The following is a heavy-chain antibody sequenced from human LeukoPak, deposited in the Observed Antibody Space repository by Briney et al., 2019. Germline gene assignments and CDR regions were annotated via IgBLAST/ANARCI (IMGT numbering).Heavy chain of an antibody. Sequence: SETLSLTCTVSGGSIRSYYWSWIRQPPGKGLEWIGYVYYTGSTNSNPSLKSRVTISIDTSKNQFSLKLTSVTAADTAMYYCARMKGVVVIPTARPTFYFDYWGQGILVTVSS. J-gene: IGHJ4*02. D-gene: IGHD2-2*01. CDR2: VYYTGST. V-gene: IGHV4-59*08. CDR3: ARMKGVVVIPTARPTFYFDY. CDR1: GGSIRSYY.